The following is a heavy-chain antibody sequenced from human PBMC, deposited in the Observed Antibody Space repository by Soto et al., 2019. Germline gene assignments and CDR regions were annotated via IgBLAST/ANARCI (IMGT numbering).Heavy chain of an antibody. J-gene: IGHJ5*02. CDR1: GASISSYY. V-gene: IGHV4-59*01. D-gene: IGHD5-18*01. Sequence: SETLSLTCSVSGASISSYYWSWIRQPPGRGLEWIGHIFYSGSTNYNPALKSRVTISVDTSKSQFSLKLSSVTAADTAVYYCAKDSGYNYGYFRWFDPWGQGTLVTVSS. CDR3: AKDSGYNYGYFRWFDP. CDR2: IFYSGST.